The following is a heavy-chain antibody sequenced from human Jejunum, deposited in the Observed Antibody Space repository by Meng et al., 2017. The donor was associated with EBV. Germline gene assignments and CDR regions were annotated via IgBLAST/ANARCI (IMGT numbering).Heavy chain of an antibody. CDR1: GYSMSNSNW. CDR2: IYYTGTT. CDR3: AKRMPGTGFDY. V-gene: IGHV4-28*01. Sequence: QGQRKESGPGLVKPSGPLSLTCAVSGYSMSNSNWWGWIRQPPGKGLEWIGYIYYTGTTYYNPSLKSRVTMSIDTSKNHFSLKLTSVTTMDTAVYYCAKRMPGTGFDYWGQGTLVTVSS. J-gene: IGHJ4*02. D-gene: IGHD1-1*01.